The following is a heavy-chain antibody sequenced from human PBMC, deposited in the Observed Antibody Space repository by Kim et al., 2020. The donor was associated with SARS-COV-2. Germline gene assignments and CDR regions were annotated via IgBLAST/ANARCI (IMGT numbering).Heavy chain of an antibody. CDR2: INHSGST. CDR1: GGSFSGYY. V-gene: IGHV4-34*01. J-gene: IGHJ4*02. CDR3: ARGGRRDGYNPGTDFDY. Sequence: SETLSLTCAVYGGSFSGYYWSWIRQPPGKGLEWIGEINHSGSTNYNPSLKSRVTISVDTSKNQFSLKLSSVTAADTAVYYCARGGRRDGYNPGTDFDYWGQGTLVTVSS. D-gene: IGHD5-12*01.